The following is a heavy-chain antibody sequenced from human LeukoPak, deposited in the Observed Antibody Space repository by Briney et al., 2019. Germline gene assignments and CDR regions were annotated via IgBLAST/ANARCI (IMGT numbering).Heavy chain of an antibody. CDR1: GGSISSYY. D-gene: IGHD6-19*01. V-gene: IGHV4-4*07. CDR2: IYTSGST. Sequence: SSETLSLTCTVSGGSISSYYWSWIRQPAGKGLDWIGRIYTSGSTNYNPSLKSRVTISVDKSKNQFSLKLGSVTAADTAVYYCARGAVGIAVAGTDFDYWGQGTLVTVSS. CDR3: ARGAVGIAVAGTDFDY. J-gene: IGHJ4*02.